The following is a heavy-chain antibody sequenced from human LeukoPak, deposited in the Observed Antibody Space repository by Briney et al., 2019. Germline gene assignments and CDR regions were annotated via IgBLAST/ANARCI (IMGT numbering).Heavy chain of an antibody. J-gene: IGHJ4*02. Sequence: ASVKVSCKASGYTFTDYYIHWVRQAPGQGLEWMGWINPHSGGTNYAQKFQGRVTMTRDTSISTTYMEPSRLRSDDTAVYYCARARYSSSWYHFDYWGQGTLVTVSS. CDR2: INPHSGGT. D-gene: IGHD6-13*01. CDR1: GYTFTDYY. CDR3: ARARYSSSWYHFDY. V-gene: IGHV1-2*02.